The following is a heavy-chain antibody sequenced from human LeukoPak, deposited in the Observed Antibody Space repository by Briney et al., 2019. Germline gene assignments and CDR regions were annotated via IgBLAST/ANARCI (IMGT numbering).Heavy chain of an antibody. D-gene: IGHD3-22*01. V-gene: IGHV3-30-3*01. CDR3: VKGPRVHYYDGSGYYCDY. CDR1: GFTFSSYA. Sequence: GRSLRLSCAASGFTFSSYAMHWVRQAPGKGLEWVAVISYDGSNKYYADSVKGRFTISRDNSKNTLYLQINSLRAEDTAVYYCVKGPRVHYYDGSGYYCDYWGQGTLVTVSS. CDR2: ISYDGSNK. J-gene: IGHJ4*02.